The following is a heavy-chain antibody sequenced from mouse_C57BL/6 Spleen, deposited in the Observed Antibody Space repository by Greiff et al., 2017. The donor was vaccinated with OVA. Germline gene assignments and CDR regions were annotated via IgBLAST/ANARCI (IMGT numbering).Heavy chain of an antibody. J-gene: IGHJ4*01. CDR3: TRPYYYGSSYYAMDY. CDR2: IYPGNSDT. V-gene: IGHV1-5*01. Sequence: EVQLQQSGTVLARPGASVKMSCKTSGYTFTSYWMHWVKQRPGQGLEWIGAIYPGNSDTSYNQKFKGKAKLTAVTSASTAYMELSSLTNEDSAVYYCTRPYYYGSSYYAMDYWGQGTSVTVSS. CDR1: GYTFTSYW. D-gene: IGHD1-1*01.